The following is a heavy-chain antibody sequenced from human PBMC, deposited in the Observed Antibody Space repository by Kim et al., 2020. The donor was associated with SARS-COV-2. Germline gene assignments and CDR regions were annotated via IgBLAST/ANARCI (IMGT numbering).Heavy chain of an antibody. CDR1: GYIFTDYY. CDR3: ARGSTFFDF. D-gene: IGHD1-1*01. Sequence: ASVKVSCKTSGYIFTDYYINWVRQAPGQGLEWLGIINTEDGRTTYDQKFQGRVAVTSDTSTNTVFMQLSSLRSEDTAVYYCARGSTFFDFWGQGTLVTVSS. V-gene: IGHV1-46*01. J-gene: IGHJ4*02. CDR2: INTEDGRT.